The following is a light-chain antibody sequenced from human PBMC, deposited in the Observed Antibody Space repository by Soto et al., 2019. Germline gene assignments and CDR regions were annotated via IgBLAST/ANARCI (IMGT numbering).Light chain of an antibody. CDR1: QSISNW. J-gene: IGKJ1*01. CDR2: KAP. CDR3: QQYNNYYTWT. Sequence: DIQMTQSPSTLSASVGDRVTITCRASQSISNWLAWYQQKPGKAPKLLIYKAPSLESGVPSRFSGSGSGTEFTLTISSLQPDDFATYYCQQYNNYYTWTFGQGTKVEIK. V-gene: IGKV1-5*03.